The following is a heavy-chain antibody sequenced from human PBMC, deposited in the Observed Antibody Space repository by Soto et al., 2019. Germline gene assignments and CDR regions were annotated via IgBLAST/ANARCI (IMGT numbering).Heavy chain of an antibody. V-gene: IGHV4-61*03. Sequence: SETLSLTFQVSCDSVTTCSYYWTWIRQPPVKGLEWIGYIYYSGSTNYNPSLESRATIFADKSGSHFSLNLTSVTADDTAVYYCARRDYAIDSWGRGTLVTVSS. CDR3: ARRDYAIDS. J-gene: IGHJ4*02. CDR2: IYYSGST. CDR1: CDSVTTCSYY. D-gene: IGHD4-17*01.